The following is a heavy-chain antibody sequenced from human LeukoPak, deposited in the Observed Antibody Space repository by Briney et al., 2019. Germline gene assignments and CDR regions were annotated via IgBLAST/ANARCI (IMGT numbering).Heavy chain of an antibody. CDR3: ARVTYGSGTYGAFDY. J-gene: IGHJ4*02. Sequence: GGSLRLSCAASGFTFSSYNMNWVCQAPGKGLEWVSSISSGSNYIYYADSVKGRFTISRDHAKNSLYLQMNSLRAEDTAVYYCARVTYGSGTYGAFDYWGQGTLVTVSS. D-gene: IGHD3-10*01. CDR1: GFTFSSYN. CDR2: ISSGSNYI. V-gene: IGHV3-21*04.